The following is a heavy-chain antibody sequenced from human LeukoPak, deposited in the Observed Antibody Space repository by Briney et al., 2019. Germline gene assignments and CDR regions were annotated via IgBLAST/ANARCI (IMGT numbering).Heavy chain of an antibody. Sequence: GASVKVSCKASGYTFTSYDINWVRQATGQGLEWMGWMNPNSGNTGYAQKFQGRVTMTRNTSISTAYMELSSLGSEDTAVYYCARGQSIYIAAAGFDYWGQGTLVTVSS. CDR3: ARGQSIYIAAAGFDY. D-gene: IGHD6-13*01. J-gene: IGHJ4*02. CDR1: GYTFTSYD. V-gene: IGHV1-8*01. CDR2: MNPNSGNT.